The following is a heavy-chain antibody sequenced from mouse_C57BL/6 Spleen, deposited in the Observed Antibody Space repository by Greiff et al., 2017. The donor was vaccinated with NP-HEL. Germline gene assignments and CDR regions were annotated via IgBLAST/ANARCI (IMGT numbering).Heavy chain of an antibody. V-gene: IGHV5-15*01. CDR3: ARHRLTGTEGFDYAMDY. CDR2: ISNLAYSI. D-gene: IGHD4-1*01. J-gene: IGHJ4*01. Sequence: EVKVVESGGGLVQPGGSLKLSCAASGFTFSDYGMAWVRQAPRKGPEWVAFISNLAYSIYYADTVTGRFTISRENAKNTLYLEMSSLRSEDTAMYYCARHRLTGTEGFDYAMDYWGQGTSVTVSS. CDR1: GFTFSDYG.